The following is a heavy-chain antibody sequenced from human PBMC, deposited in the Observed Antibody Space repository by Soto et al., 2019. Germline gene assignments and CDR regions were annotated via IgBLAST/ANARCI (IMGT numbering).Heavy chain of an antibody. V-gene: IGHV2-5*02. J-gene: IGHJ4*02. Sequence: QITLKESGPTLVKPTQTLTLTCTFSGFSLSTSGECVGWIRQPPGKALEWLAHIYWDGDERYSPSLKSRITITKDTSKNQVVLRMTNTDPVDTATYYCAHRIERRDGHYIDYWGQGTLVTVSS. CDR2: IYWDGDE. CDR1: GFSLSTSGEC. D-gene: IGHD1-1*01. CDR3: AHRIERRDGHYIDY.